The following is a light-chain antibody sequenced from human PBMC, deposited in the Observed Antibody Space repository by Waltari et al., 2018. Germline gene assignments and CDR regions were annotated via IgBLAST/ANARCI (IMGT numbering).Light chain of an antibody. CDR1: SSDVGGYDY. CDR2: DVS. Sequence: QSALTQPASVSGSPGQSITISCTGTSSDVGGYDYVSWYQQHPGKAPKLILYDVSNRPLGCSHRFSGSKSGNTASLTISGLQADDEAEYYCGSYTSSTTLAFGTGTKVTVL. V-gene: IGLV2-14*03. J-gene: IGLJ1*01. CDR3: GSYTSSTTLA.